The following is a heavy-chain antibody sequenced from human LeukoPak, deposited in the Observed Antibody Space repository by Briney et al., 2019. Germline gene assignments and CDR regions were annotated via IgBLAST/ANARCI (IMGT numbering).Heavy chain of an antibody. V-gene: IGHV3-30*02. CDR3: ARGGSGSLLAGPPRYYGMDV. J-gene: IGHJ6*02. CDR2: IRYDGSNK. CDR1: GFTFSSYG. D-gene: IGHD1-26*01. Sequence: PGGSLRLSCAASGFTFSSYGMHWVRQAPGKGLEWVAFIRYDGSNKYYADSVKGRFTISRDNSKNTLYLQMNSLRAEDTAVYYCARGGSGSLLAGPPRYYGMDVWGQGTTVTVSS.